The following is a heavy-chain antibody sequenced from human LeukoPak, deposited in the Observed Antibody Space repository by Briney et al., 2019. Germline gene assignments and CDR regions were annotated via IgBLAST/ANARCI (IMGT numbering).Heavy chain of an antibody. CDR1: GFTFSSYE. CDR3: AREVVVAATRYMDV. D-gene: IGHD2-15*01. Sequence: GGSLRLSCAASGFTFSSYEMNWVRQAPGKGLEWVSYISSSGATRYYADPVKGRFTMSRDNAKNSLYLLLNSLRAEDTAVYYCAREVVVAATRYMDVWGKGTTVTISS. J-gene: IGHJ6*03. CDR2: ISSSGATR. V-gene: IGHV3-48*03.